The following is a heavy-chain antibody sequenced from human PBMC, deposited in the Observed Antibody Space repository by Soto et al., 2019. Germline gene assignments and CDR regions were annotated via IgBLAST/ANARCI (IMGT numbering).Heavy chain of an antibody. CDR3: ARYGDYFGYYYMDV. V-gene: IGHV3-21*01. J-gene: IGHJ6*03. CDR2: ISSSSSYI. D-gene: IGHD4-17*01. Sequence: EVQLVESGGGLVKPGGSLRLSCAASGFTFSSYSMNWVRQAPGKGLEWVSSISSSSSYIYYADSVKGRFTISRDNAKNSLYLQMNSLRAEDTAVYYCARYGDYFGYYYMDVWGKGTTVTVSS. CDR1: GFTFSSYS.